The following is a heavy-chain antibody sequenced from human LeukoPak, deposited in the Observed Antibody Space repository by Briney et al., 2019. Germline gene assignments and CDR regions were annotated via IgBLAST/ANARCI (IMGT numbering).Heavy chain of an antibody. V-gene: IGHV4-30-4*01. CDR1: GGSISSGDYY. D-gene: IGHD3-22*01. CDR2: IYYSGST. J-gene: IGHJ4*02. CDR3: ASGAYYYDRSGYLPFAY. Sequence: SETLSLTCTVSGGSISSGDYYWSWIRQPPGKGLEWIGYIYYSGSTYYNPSLKSRVTISVDTSKNQFSLKLSSVTAADTAVYYCASGAYYYDRSGYLPFAYWGQGTLVTVSS.